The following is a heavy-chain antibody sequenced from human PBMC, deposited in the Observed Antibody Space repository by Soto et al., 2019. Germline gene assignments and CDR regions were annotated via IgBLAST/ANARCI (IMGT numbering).Heavy chain of an antibody. CDR1: GGTFSSYA. J-gene: IGHJ4*02. Sequence: SVKVSCNSSGGTFSSYAISWVRQAPGQGLERMGGIIPIFGTANYAQKFQGRVTITADESTSTAYMELSSLRSEDTAVYYCAREGSGYSSLFDYWGKGTLVTVSS. V-gene: IGHV1-69*13. CDR3: AREGSGYSSLFDY. D-gene: IGHD3-10*01. CDR2: IIPIFGTA.